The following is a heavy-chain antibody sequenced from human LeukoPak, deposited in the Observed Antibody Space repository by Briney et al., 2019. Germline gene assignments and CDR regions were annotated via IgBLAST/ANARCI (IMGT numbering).Heavy chain of an antibody. V-gene: IGHV4-39*07. CDR2: IYYRGST. CDR1: GGFITSSTYY. D-gene: IGHD1-14*01. CDR3: ARVRTTDFDY. J-gene: IGHJ4*02. Sequence: SETLSLTCTVSGGFITSSTYYWGWIRQPPGKGLEWIGNIYYRGSTYYNPSLKSRVTISVDTSKNQFSLKLSSVTAADTAVYYCARVRTTDFDYWGQGTLVTVSS.